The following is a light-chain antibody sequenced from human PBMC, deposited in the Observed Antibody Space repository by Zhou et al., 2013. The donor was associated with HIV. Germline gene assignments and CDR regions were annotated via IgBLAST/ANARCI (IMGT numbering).Light chain of an antibody. J-gene: IGKJ1*01. CDR2: RAS. V-gene: IGKV1-5*03. CDR1: QDISNY. Sequence: DIQMTQSPSSLSASVGDRVTITCQASQDISNYLNWYQQKPGKAPNLLIYRASSLESGAPSRFSGGGSGTEFTLTISSLQPDDFATYYCQQYNSYPGTFGQGTKVEIK. CDR3: QQYNSYPGT.